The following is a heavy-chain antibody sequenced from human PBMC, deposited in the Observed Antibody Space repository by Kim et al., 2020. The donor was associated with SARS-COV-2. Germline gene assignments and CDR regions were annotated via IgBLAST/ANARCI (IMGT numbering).Heavy chain of an antibody. Sequence: SETLSLTCAVYGGSFSGYYWSWIRQPPGKGLEWIGEINHSGSTNYNPSLKSRVTISVDTSKNQFSLKLSSVTAADTAVYYCARGWGAARPDPWFDPWGQGTLVTVSS. D-gene: IGHD6-6*01. V-gene: IGHV4-34*01. CDR1: GGSFSGYY. J-gene: IGHJ5*02. CDR3: ARGWGAARPDPWFDP. CDR2: INHSGST.